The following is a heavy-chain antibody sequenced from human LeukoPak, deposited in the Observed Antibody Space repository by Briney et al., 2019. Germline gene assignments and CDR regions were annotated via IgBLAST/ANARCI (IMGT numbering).Heavy chain of an antibody. CDR1: GGSISSSSYY. CDR2: INHSGST. V-gene: IGHV4-39*07. Sequence: PSETLSLTCTVSGGSISSSSYYWSWIRQPPGKGLEWIGEINHSGSTNYNPSLKSRVTISVDTSKNQFSLKLSSVTAADTAVYYCARGTSWYCSSTSCLYAFDIWGQGTMVTVSS. CDR3: ARGTSWYCSSTSCLYAFDI. D-gene: IGHD2-2*01. J-gene: IGHJ3*02.